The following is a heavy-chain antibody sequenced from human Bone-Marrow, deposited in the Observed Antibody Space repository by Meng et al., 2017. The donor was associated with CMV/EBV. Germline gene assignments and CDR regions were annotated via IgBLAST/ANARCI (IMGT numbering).Heavy chain of an antibody. V-gene: IGHV1-2*02. Sequence: ASVKVSCKASGYTFTSYYMHWVRQAPGQGLEWMGWINPNSGGTNYAQKFQGRVTMTRDTSISTAYMELSRLRSDDTAVYYCASLVGATLGYYFDYWGQGTLVTVSS. CDR3: ASLVGATLGYYFDY. J-gene: IGHJ4*02. CDR2: INPNSGGT. CDR1: GYTFTSYY. D-gene: IGHD1-26*01.